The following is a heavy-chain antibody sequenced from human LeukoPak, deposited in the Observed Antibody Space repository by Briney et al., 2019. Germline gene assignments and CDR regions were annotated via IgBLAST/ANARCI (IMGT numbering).Heavy chain of an antibody. CDR3: ATEIVGDEWLSPY. CDR1: GFTVSSNY. V-gene: IGHV3-53*01. CDR2: IYSGGST. J-gene: IGHJ4*02. D-gene: IGHD6-19*01. Sequence: PGGSLRLSCAASGFTVSSNYMSWVRQAPGKGLEWVSVIYSGGSTYYADSVKGRFTISRDNSKNTLYLQMNSLRAEDTAVYYCATEIVGDEWLSPYWGQGTLVTVSS.